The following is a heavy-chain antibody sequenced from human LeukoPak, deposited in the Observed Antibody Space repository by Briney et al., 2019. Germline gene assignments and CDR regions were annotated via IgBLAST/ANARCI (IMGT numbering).Heavy chain of an antibody. CDR3: ARDFAPVVTAFYYYYYMDV. V-gene: IGHV4-39*07. D-gene: IGHD2-21*02. CDR1: SSYW. CDR2: IYYSGST. Sequence: SSYWMHWIRQPPGKGLEWIGSIYYSGSTYYNPSLKSRVTISVDTSKNQFSLKLSSVTAADTAVYYCARDFAPVVTAFYYYYYMDVWGKGTTVTVSS. J-gene: IGHJ6*03.